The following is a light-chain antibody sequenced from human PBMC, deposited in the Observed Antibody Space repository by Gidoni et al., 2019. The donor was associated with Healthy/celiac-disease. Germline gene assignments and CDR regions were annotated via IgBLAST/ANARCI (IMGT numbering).Light chain of an antibody. V-gene: IGKV3-20*01. J-gene: IGKJ1*01. Sequence: EMVLTQLPGTLSLSPGERATPSCRASQSVSSSYLAWYQQKPGQAPRLLIYGASSRATGIPDRFSGSGSGTDFTLTISRLEPEDFAVYYCQQYGSSLWTFGQGTKVEIK. CDR3: QQYGSSLWT. CDR1: QSVSSSY. CDR2: GAS.